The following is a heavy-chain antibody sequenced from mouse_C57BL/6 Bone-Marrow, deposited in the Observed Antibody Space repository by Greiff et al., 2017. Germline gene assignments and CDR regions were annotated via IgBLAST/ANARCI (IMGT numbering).Heavy chain of an antibody. D-gene: IGHD1-1*01. CDR3: ARTLTTVVAYYFDY. V-gene: IGHV1-22*01. CDR1: GYTFTDYN. Sequence: EVQLQQSGPELVKPGASVKMSCKASGYTFTDYNMHWVKQSHGKSLEWIGYINPNNGGTSYNQKFKGKATLTVNKSSSTAYMELRSLTSEDSAVYDCARTLTTVVAYYFDYWGQGTTLTVSS. J-gene: IGHJ2*01. CDR2: INPNNGGT.